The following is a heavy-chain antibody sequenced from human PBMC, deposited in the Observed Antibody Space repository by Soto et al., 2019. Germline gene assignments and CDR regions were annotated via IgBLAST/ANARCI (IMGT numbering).Heavy chain of an antibody. Sequence: ASVKVSCKASGYTFTSYGISWVRQAPGQGLEWMGWISAYNGNTNYAQKLQGRVTMTTDTSTSTAYMELRSLRSDDTAVYYCARTYSSSPLVYFDYWGQGTLVTVSS. CDR3: ARTYSSSPLVYFDY. CDR2: ISAYNGNT. J-gene: IGHJ4*02. D-gene: IGHD6-13*01. CDR1: GYTFTSYG. V-gene: IGHV1-18*01.